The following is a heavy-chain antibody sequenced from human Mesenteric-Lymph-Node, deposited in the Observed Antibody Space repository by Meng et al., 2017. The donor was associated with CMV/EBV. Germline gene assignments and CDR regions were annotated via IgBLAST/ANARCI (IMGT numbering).Heavy chain of an antibody. D-gene: IGHD3-10*01. V-gene: IGHV1-2*02. CDR2: INPNSGGT. J-gene: IGHJ4*02. CDR3: ARAWMGSFDY. Sequence: ASVKVSCKASGYTFTGYYIYWVRQAPGQGFEWMGWINPNSGGTNYAQKFQGRVTMTRDTPISTAYMELSRLRSDDTAVYYCARAWMGSFDYWGQGTLVTVSS. CDR1: GYTFTGYY.